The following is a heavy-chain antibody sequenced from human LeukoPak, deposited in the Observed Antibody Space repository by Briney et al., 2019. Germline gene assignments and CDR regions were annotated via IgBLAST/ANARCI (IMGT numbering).Heavy chain of an antibody. CDR3: AKDSKQQLVGFYFDY. Sequence: GGSLRLSCAASGFTFSSYAMSWVRQAPGKGLEWVSAISGSGGSTYYAGSVKGRFTISRDNSKNTLYLQMNSLRAEDTAVYYCAKDSKQQLVGFYFDYWGQGTLVTVSS. CDR2: ISGSGGST. D-gene: IGHD6-13*01. J-gene: IGHJ4*02. V-gene: IGHV3-23*01. CDR1: GFTFSSYA.